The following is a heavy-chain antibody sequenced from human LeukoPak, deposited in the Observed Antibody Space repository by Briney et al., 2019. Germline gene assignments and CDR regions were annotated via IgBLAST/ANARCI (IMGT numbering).Heavy chain of an antibody. V-gene: IGHV3-53*01. J-gene: IGHJ6*03. D-gene: IGHD1/OR15-1a*01. CDR2: IYSGGTT. Sequence: GGSLRLSCAASGFTVSSNFMSWVRQARGKGLEWVSVIYSGGTTYYADSGKGRFTISRDNSRNTLYLQMNSLRAEDTAVYYCARDGYGNNYMDVWGKGTTVTVSS. CDR1: GFTVSSNF. CDR3: ARDGYGNNYMDV.